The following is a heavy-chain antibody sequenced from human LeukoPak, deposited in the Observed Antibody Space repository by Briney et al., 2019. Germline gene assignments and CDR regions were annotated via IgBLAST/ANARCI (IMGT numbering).Heavy chain of an antibody. CDR3: ARDLTGLGYYFDH. D-gene: IGHD3-10*01. V-gene: IGHV4-4*07. CDR1: GGSISSFS. Sequence: PSETLSLTCSVSGGSISSFSWNWIRQPAGKGLGWIGRISTRGSDGRIYTRGNANYNPSLKSRVIISLDKSNNQFSLSLTSVTAADTAMYYCARDLTGLGYYFDHWGQGALVAVSS. J-gene: IGHJ4*02. CDR2: IYTRGNA.